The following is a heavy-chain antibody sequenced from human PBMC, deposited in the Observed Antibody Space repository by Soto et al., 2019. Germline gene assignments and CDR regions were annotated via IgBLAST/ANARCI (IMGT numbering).Heavy chain of an antibody. CDR1: GGSISSYY. D-gene: IGHD3-9*01. J-gene: IGHJ6*02. Sequence: SETLSLTCTVSGGSISSYYWSWIRQPPGKGLEWIGYIYYSGSTNYNPSLKSRVTISVDTSKNQFSLKLSSVTAADTAVYYCARGYYDILPGWSYGTDVWGQGTTLTVSS. V-gene: IGHV4-59*01. CDR2: IYYSGST. CDR3: ARGYYDILPGWSYGTDV.